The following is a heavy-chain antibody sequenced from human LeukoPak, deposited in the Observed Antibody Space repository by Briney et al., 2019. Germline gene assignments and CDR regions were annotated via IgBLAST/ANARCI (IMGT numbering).Heavy chain of an antibody. CDR3: ASSSSGFDY. Sequence: GGSLRLSCAASGFTFDDYTMHWVRQAPGKGLEWVSLISWDGGSTYYADSVKGRFTISRDNSKNSLYLQMNSLRTEDTALYYCASSSSGFDYWGQGTLVTVSS. CDR1: GFTFDDYT. CDR2: ISWDGGST. J-gene: IGHJ4*02. V-gene: IGHV3-43*01. D-gene: IGHD6-6*01.